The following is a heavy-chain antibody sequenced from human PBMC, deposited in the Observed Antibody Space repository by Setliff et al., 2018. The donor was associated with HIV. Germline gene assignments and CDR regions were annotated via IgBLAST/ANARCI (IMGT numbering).Heavy chain of an antibody. D-gene: IGHD3-22*01. J-gene: IGHJ6*03. CDR2: INHSGST. V-gene: IGHV4-34*01. CDR1: GGSFSGSY. Sequence: SETLSLTCAVYGGSFSGSYWSWIRQPPGKGLEWIGEINHSGSTNYSPSLKSRVTISVDTSKNQFSLKLSSVTAADTAVYYCARGGGYDSSGYYYYYYYYYMDVWGKGTTVTVSS. CDR3: ARGGGYDSSGYYYYYYYYYMDV.